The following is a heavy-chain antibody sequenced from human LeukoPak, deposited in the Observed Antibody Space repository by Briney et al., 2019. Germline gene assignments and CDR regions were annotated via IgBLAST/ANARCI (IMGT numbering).Heavy chain of an antibody. CDR3: ARDLVVATSYYFGY. CDR1: GFTFSSYS. J-gene: IGHJ4*02. CDR2: IKQDGSEK. V-gene: IGHV3-7*01. Sequence: PGGSLRLSCAASGFTFSSYSMNWVRQAPGKGLEWVANIKQDGSEKYYVDSVKGRFTISRDNAKNSLYLQMNSLRAEDTAVYYCARDLVVATSYYFGYWGQGALVTVSS. D-gene: IGHD5-12*01.